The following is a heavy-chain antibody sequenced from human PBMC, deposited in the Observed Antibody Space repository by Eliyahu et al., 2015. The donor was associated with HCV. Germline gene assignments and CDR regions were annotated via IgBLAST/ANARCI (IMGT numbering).Heavy chain of an antibody. CDR2: IYXSGNT. CDR3: ARIGYSSSYCYNRGGFDI. D-gene: IGHD2-2*01. CDR1: GGSISSGGYS. Sequence: QVQLQESGPGLVKPSQTLSLTCTVSGGSISSGGYSWXWIRQPPGKGLEWIGYIYXSGNTYYNPSLXSRVTISXDTSKNQFSLKLGSVTAADTAVYYCARIGYSSSYCYNRGGFDIWGQGTMVTVSS. V-gene: IGHV4-31*03. J-gene: IGHJ3*02.